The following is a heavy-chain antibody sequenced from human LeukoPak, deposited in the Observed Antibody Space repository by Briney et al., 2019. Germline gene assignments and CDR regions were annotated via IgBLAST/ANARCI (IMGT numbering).Heavy chain of an antibody. V-gene: IGHV3-48*04. CDR3: ARDGARYYYYYYMDV. Sequence: GGSPRLSCAASGFTFSSYSMNWVRQAPGKGLEWVSYISSSSSTIYYADSVKGRFTISRDNAKNSLYLQMNSLRAEDTAVYCCARDGARYYYYYYMDVWGKGTTVTVSS. D-gene: IGHD3-16*01. J-gene: IGHJ6*03. CDR2: ISSSSSTI. CDR1: GFTFSSYS.